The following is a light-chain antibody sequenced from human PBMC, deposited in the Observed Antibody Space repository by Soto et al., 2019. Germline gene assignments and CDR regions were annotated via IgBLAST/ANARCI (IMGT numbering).Light chain of an antibody. CDR3: QQYYIFWT. CDR1: QSISSF. V-gene: IGKV1-5*03. Sequence: DIPMTQSPSTLSASVGDRVTVTCRASQSISSFLAWYQQKPGKAPRLLIYKASSLESGVPSRFSGSGSGTEFTLTISSLQPDDFATYYCQQYYIFWTFGQGTKVEIK. CDR2: KAS. J-gene: IGKJ1*01.